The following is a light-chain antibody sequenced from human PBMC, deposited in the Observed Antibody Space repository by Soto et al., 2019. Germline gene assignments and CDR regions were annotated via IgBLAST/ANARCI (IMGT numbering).Light chain of an antibody. Sequence: QSVLTQPASVSGSPGQSITISCTGTSSDVGGYNSVSWYQHHPGKAPKLMIYDVNNRPSGVSNRFSGSKSGNTASLTISGLQAEDEADYYCSSYTASSTLVVFGGGTQLTVL. V-gene: IGLV2-14*03. CDR2: DVN. CDR1: SSDVGGYNS. CDR3: SSYTASSTLVV. J-gene: IGLJ2*01.